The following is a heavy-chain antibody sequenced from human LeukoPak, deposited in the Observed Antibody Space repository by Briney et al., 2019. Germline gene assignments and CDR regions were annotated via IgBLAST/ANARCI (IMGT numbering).Heavy chain of an antibody. D-gene: IGHD6-13*01. V-gene: IGHV3-53*01. CDR2: IYSGGST. J-gene: IGHJ4*02. CDR3: AKGALAAAGSGFDY. Sequence: GGSLRLSCAASGFTVSSNYMSWVRQAPGKGLERVSVIYSGGSTYYADSVKGRFTISRDNSKNTLYLQMNSLRADDTALYYCAKGALAAAGSGFDYWGQGTLVTVSS. CDR1: GFTVSSNY.